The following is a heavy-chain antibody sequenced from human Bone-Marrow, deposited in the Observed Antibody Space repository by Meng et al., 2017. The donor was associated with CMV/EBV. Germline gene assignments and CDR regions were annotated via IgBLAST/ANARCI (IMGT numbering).Heavy chain of an antibody. Sequence: QVQLQQWGAGLLKPSETLSLTSAVYGGSFSGYYWSWIRQPPGKGLEWIGEINHSGSTNYNPSLKSRVTISVDTSKNQFSLKLSSVTAADTAVYYCARAWIQLWTFDYWGQGTLVTVSS. D-gene: IGHD5-18*01. CDR1: GGSFSGYY. V-gene: IGHV4-34*01. J-gene: IGHJ4*02. CDR2: INHSGST. CDR3: ARAWIQLWTFDY.